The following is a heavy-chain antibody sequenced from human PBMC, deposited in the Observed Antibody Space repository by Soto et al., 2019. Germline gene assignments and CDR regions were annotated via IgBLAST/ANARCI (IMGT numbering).Heavy chain of an antibody. D-gene: IGHD3-10*01. CDR3: AKDAITMVRGVISYYGMDV. V-gene: IGHV3-9*01. CDR1: GFTFDDYA. Sequence: EVQLVESGGGLVQPGRSLRLSCAASGFTFDDYAMHWVRQAPGKGLEWVSGISWNSGSIGYADSVKGRFTISSDNAKNALYLQMNSLRAEDTALYYCAKDAITMVRGVISYYGMDVWGQGTTATVSS. J-gene: IGHJ6*02. CDR2: ISWNSGSI.